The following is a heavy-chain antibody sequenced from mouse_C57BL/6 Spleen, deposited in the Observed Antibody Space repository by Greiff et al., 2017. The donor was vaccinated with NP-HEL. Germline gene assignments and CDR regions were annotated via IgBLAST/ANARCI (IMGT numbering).Heavy chain of an antibody. CDR3: ARSSIYYDYDGGAWFAY. Sequence: QVQLQQSGAELVRPGTSVKMSCKASGYTFTNYWIGWAKQRPGHGLEWIGDIYPGGGYTNYNEKFKGKATLTADKSSSTAYMQFSSLTSEDSAIYYCARSSIYYDYDGGAWFAYWGQGTLVTVSA. D-gene: IGHD2-4*01. CDR1: GYTFTNYW. V-gene: IGHV1-63*01. J-gene: IGHJ3*01. CDR2: IYPGGGYT.